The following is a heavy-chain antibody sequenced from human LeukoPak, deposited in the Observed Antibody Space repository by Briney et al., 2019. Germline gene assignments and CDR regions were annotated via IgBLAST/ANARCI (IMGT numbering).Heavy chain of an antibody. J-gene: IGHJ4*02. CDR1: SYTFTNYG. CDR3: ARVGRSKPNDY. D-gene: IGHD3-16*02. Sequence: SVTLSCKAASYTFTNYGISWVRQVPEQGLEWIGWISAYNANTNYAQKLQGRVTMTTDTSTSTAYMELRSLRSDATAVYYCARVGRSKPNDYWGQGTLVTVSS. CDR2: ISAYNANT. V-gene: IGHV1-18*01.